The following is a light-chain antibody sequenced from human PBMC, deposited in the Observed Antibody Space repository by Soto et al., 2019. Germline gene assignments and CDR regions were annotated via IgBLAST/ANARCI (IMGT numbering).Light chain of an antibody. V-gene: IGKV3-15*01. Sequence: EIVMTQSPATLSVSPGERATLSCRSSQSVSTYVAWYQQKVGQAPRLLIYGASTRATGIPARFSGSGSGTEFTLTISSLQSEDFAVYYCQQYNNWPPITFGQGTRLEIK. CDR2: GAS. J-gene: IGKJ5*01. CDR3: QQYNNWPPIT. CDR1: QSVSTY.